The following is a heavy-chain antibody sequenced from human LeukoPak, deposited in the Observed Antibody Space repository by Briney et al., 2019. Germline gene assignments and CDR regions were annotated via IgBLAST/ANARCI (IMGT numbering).Heavy chain of an antibody. CDR1: GGTFSSYA. Sequence: SVKVSCKASGGTFSSYAISWVRQAPGQGLEWMGGIIPILGTANYAQKFQGRVTITADKSTSTAYMELSSLRSEDTAVYYCAAERYCSSTSCYVYYYYGMDVWGKGTTVTVSS. D-gene: IGHD2-2*01. J-gene: IGHJ6*04. V-gene: IGHV1-69*06. CDR3: AAERYCSSTSCYVYYYYGMDV. CDR2: IIPILGTA.